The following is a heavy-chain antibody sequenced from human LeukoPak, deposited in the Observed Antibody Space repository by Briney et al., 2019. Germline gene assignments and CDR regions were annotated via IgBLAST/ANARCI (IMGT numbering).Heavy chain of an antibody. D-gene: IGHD1-26*01. Sequence: AAVKVSCKASGYTFTTYYMHWVRQAPGQGLEWMGIINTSVGSTSYAQKFQGRVTMTRDTSTSTVYMELNRLSSEDTAVYYCARPESDSASYYYGMDVWGQGTTVTVSS. V-gene: IGHV1-46*01. CDR1: GYTFTTYY. CDR3: ARPESDSASYYYGMDV. CDR2: INTSVGST. J-gene: IGHJ6*02.